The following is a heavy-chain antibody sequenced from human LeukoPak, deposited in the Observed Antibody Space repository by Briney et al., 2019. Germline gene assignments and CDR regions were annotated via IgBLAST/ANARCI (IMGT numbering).Heavy chain of an antibody. CDR1: GFTFQNYG. J-gene: IGHJ6*02. CDR2: IWYDGSNE. D-gene: IGHD1-26*01. V-gene: IGHV3-33*01. Sequence: GGSLRLSCAASGFTFQNYGLHWVRQAPGKGLEWVAVIWYDGSNEYYVDSVRGRFTVSRDSSKTTLYLQMNNLRADDTAVYYCAREPWVPPFYYFGMDVWGQGTTVTVSS. CDR3: AREPWVPPFYYFGMDV.